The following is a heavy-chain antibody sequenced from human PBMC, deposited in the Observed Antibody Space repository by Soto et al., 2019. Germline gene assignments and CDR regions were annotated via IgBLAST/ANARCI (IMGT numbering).Heavy chain of an antibody. V-gene: IGHV3-15*07. CDR1: DFAFSNYW. CDR3: SSPRHSGKSVDY. D-gene: IGHD3-10*01. CDR2: IKSKTDGGTI. J-gene: IGHJ4*02. Sequence: EVQLVESGGGLFKPGGSLRLTCVASDFAFSNYWMHWFRQAPGKGLEWVGRIKSKTDGGTIDYAAPVEGRFTISRDDSRDTLYLQMNSLKTEDTAVYYCSSPRHSGKSVDYLGQGTLVTVSS.